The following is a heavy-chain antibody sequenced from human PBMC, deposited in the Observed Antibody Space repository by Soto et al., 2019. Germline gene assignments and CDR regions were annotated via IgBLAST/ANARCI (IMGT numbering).Heavy chain of an antibody. CDR2: IYYSGST. CDR3: ARHGPIAAAGTVFDY. CDR1: GGSISSYY. Sequence: QVQLQESGPGLVKPSETLSLTCTVSGGSISSYYWSWIRQPPGKGLEWIGYIYYSGSTNYNPSLKSRVTISVDTSKNRFSLKLSSVPATDTAVYYCARHGPIAAAGTVFDYWGQGTLVTVSS. V-gene: IGHV4-59*08. J-gene: IGHJ4*02. D-gene: IGHD6-13*01.